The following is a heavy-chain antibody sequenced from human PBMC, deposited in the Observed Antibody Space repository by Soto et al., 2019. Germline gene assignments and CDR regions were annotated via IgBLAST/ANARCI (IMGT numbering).Heavy chain of an antibody. CDR2: IYYSGST. CDR3: ARHFSSIVATIPNDY. V-gene: IGHV4-39*01. J-gene: IGHJ4*02. Sequence: SETLSLTCTVSGGSISSSSYYWGWIRQPPGKGLEWIGSIYYSGSTYYNPSLKSRVTISVDTSKNQFSLKLSSVTAADTAVYYCARHFSSIVATIPNDYWSQGTLVTVSS. D-gene: IGHD5-12*01. CDR1: GGSISSSSYY.